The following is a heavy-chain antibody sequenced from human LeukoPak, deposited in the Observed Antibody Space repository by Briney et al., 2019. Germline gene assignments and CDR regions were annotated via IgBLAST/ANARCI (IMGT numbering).Heavy chain of an antibody. CDR1: GESFSGHY. CDR3: ARHGVAVPAATRYYYMDV. V-gene: IGHV4-34*01. Sequence: PSETLSLTCAVYGESFSGHYWSWIRQPPEKGLEWIGESDHSGSTNYNPSLKSRVTISVDKSKNQFSLKLSSVTAADTAVYYCARHGVAVPAATRYYYMDVWGKGTTVTVSS. CDR2: SDHSGST. J-gene: IGHJ6*03. D-gene: IGHD2-2*01.